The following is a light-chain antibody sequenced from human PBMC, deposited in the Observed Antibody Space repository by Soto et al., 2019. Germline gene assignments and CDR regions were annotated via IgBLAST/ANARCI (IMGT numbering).Light chain of an antibody. V-gene: IGKV1-5*03. Sequence: DIQMTQSPSTLSGSVGDRVTITCRASQTISSWLAWYPQKPGKAPRLLIYKASTLKSGVPSRFRGSGSGTDFILTISSLQPEDVATYYCQKCKTAPFTFGGGTKVDI. CDR3: QKCKTAPFT. CDR2: KAS. J-gene: IGKJ4*01. CDR1: QTISSW.